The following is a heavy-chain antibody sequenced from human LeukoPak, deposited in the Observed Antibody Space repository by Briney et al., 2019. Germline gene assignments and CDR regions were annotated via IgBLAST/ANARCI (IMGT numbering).Heavy chain of an antibody. CDR1: GFSITTYY. D-gene: IGHD1-26*01. Sequence: KPSETLSLTCTVSGFSITTYYWSWIRQSPGNGLEWIGQIHSSGSTTYNPSLKSRVTISVDTSKNQFSLHLSSVTAADTAVYYCARDIREVGESHYFDYRGQGTLVTVTS. V-gene: IGHV4-59*01. CDR3: ARDIREVGESHYFDY. CDR2: IHSSGST. J-gene: IGHJ4*02.